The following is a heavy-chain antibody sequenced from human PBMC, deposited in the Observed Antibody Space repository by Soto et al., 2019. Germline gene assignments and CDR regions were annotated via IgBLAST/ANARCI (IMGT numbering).Heavy chain of an antibody. CDR2: ISSSGSTI. D-gene: IGHD5-12*01. J-gene: IGHJ3*02. CDR1: GFTFSDYY. Sequence: GGSLRLSCAASGFTFSDYYMSWIRQAPGKGLEWVSYISSSGSTIYYADSVKGRFTISRDNAKNSLYLQMNSLRAEDTAVYYCASLPNSGYLEYPWLGAREDGRNAFDIWGQGTMVTVSS. V-gene: IGHV3-11*01. CDR3: ASLPNSGYLEYPWLGAREDGRNAFDI.